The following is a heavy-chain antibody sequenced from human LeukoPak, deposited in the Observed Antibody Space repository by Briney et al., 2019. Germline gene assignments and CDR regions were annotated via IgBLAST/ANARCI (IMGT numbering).Heavy chain of an antibody. CDR2: IKQDGGEQ. CDR3: ARGYSSSDI. J-gene: IGHJ3*02. V-gene: IGHV3-7*01. CDR1: GFTFSSYA. Sequence: GRSLRLSCAAPGFTFSSYAMHWVRQAPGKGLEWVANIKQDGGEQYYLDSVKGRFTISRDNAKNSLYLQMNSLRAEDTAVYYCARGYSSSDIWGQGTMVTVSS. D-gene: IGHD6-19*01.